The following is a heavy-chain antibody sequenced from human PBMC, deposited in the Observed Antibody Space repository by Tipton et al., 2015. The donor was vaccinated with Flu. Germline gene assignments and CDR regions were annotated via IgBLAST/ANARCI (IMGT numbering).Heavy chain of an antibody. V-gene: IGHV3-66*02. CDR3: ARGDYSLDAFDI. CDR2: IYSGGST. Sequence: SLRLSCAAPGFTFSSYSMNWVRQAPGKGLEWVSVIYSGGSTYYADSVKGRFTISRDNSKNTLYLQMNSLRAEDTAVYYCARGDYSLDAFDIWGQGTMVTVSS. J-gene: IGHJ3*02. D-gene: IGHD4-11*01. CDR1: GFTFSSYS.